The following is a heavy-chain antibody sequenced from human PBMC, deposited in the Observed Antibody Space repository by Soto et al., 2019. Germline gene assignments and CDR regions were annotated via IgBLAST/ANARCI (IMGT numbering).Heavy chain of an antibody. D-gene: IGHD3-16*01. V-gene: IGHV1-69*12. CDR1: GGTFSSYA. CDR3: ARGDDYVWGSLNWFDP. Sequence: QVQLVQSGAEVKKPGSSVKVSCKASGGTFSSYAISWVRQAPGQGLEWMGGIIPIFGTANYAQKFQGRATITADESTSSAYMGLSSLRSEDTAVYYCARGDDYVWGSLNWFDPWGQGTLVTVSS. CDR2: IIPIFGTA. J-gene: IGHJ5*02.